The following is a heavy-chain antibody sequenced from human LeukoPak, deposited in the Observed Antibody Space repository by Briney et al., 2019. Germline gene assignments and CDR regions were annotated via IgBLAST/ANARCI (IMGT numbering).Heavy chain of an antibody. CDR1: GGSISSSNW. CDR2: IYHSGST. V-gene: IGHV4-4*02. J-gene: IGHJ4*02. D-gene: IGHD3-22*01. Sequence: PSETLSLTCAVSGGSISSSNWWSWVRQPPGKGLEWIGEIYHSGSTNYNPSLKSRVTISVDKSKNQFSLKLSSVTAADTAVYYCARVGYDSSGTKDNWGQGTLVTVSS. CDR3: ARVGYDSSGTKDN.